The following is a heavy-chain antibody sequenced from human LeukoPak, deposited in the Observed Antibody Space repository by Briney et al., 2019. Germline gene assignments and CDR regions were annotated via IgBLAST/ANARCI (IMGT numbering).Heavy chain of an antibody. CDR1: GFTFSSYG. J-gene: IGHJ6*04. CDR2: ISGSGGST. CDR3: ARYPPGLGYMDV. Sequence: GGTLRLSCAASGFTFSSYGMSWVRQAPGKGLEWVSAISGSGGSTYYADSVKGRFTISRDNAKNSLYLQMNSLRAEDTALYSCARYPPGLGYMDVWGKGTTVSVSS. D-gene: IGHD2-2*02. V-gene: IGHV3-23*01.